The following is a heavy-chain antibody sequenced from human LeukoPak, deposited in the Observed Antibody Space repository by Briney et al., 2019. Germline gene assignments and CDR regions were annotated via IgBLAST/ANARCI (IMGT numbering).Heavy chain of an antibody. V-gene: IGHV4-59*01. CDR3: AREVGVRYFDLADAFDI. D-gene: IGHD3-9*01. Sequence: SETLSLTCTVSGGSISSYYWSWIRQPPGKGLEWIGYVYYSGSTNYNPSLKSRVTISVDTSKNQFSLKLSSVTAADTAVYYCAREVGVRYFDLADAFDIWGQGTMVTVSS. CDR1: GGSISSYY. CDR2: VYYSGST. J-gene: IGHJ3*02.